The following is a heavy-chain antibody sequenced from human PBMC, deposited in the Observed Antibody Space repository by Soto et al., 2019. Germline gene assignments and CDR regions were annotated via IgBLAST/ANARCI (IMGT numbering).Heavy chain of an antibody. J-gene: IGHJ4*02. Sequence: QVQLQESGPGLVKPSEILSLTCTVSSDSITNYYWSWIRQSPGKGLEWIGYIHDSGRSNYNPSLKSRVKISVDTSKKQFSLKLNSVTAADTAVYYCARVGGTRGWYWGQGTLVTVSS. D-gene: IGHD2-15*01. CDR1: SDSITNYY. CDR3: ARVGGTRGWY. V-gene: IGHV4-59*01. CDR2: IHDSGRS.